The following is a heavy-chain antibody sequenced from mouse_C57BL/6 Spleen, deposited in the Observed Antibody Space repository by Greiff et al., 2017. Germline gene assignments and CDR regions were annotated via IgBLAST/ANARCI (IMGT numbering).Heavy chain of an antibody. D-gene: IGHD1-1*01. CDR3: ARANYGSSYDYAMNY. V-gene: IGHV1-64*01. Sequence: QVQLQQPGAELVKPGASVKLSCKASGYTFTSYWMHWVKQRPGQGLEWIGMIHPNSGSTNYNEKFKSKATLTVDKSSSTAYMQLSSLTSEDSAVYYCARANYGSSYDYAMNYWSQGTSVTVSS. CDR1: GYTFTSYW. CDR2: IHPNSGST. J-gene: IGHJ4*01.